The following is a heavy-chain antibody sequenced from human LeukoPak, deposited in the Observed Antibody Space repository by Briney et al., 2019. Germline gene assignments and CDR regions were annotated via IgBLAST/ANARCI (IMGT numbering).Heavy chain of an antibody. D-gene: IGHD5-24*01. CDR1: GFTFSSYG. V-gene: IGHV3-30*18. CDR3: AKDSRDGYNPGLDY. CDR2: ISYDGSNK. J-gene: IGHJ4*02. Sequence: QPGGSLRLSCAASGFTFSSYGMHWVRQAPGKGLEWVAVISYDGSNKYYADSVKSRFTISRDNSKNTLYLQMNSLRAEDTAVYYCAKDSRDGYNPGLDYWGQGTLVTVSS.